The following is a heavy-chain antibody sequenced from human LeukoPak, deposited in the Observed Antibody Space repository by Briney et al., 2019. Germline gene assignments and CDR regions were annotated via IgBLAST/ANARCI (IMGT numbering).Heavy chain of an antibody. J-gene: IGHJ4*02. Sequence: GGSLRLSCAASGFTFNTYAMNWVRQAPGKGLEGGSGISGSGDGTYYADSVKGRFTISRDNSKNTLYLQMNSLSADDTALYYCASGGCRGGSCQSPFDYWGQGTLVTVSS. D-gene: IGHD2-15*01. CDR1: GFTFNTYA. CDR2: ISGSGDGT. CDR3: ASGGCRGGSCQSPFDY. V-gene: IGHV3-23*01.